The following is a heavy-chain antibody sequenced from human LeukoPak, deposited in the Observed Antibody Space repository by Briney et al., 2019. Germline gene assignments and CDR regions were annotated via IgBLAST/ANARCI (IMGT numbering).Heavy chain of an antibody. CDR3: AKDVRFLEWLHTFDY. J-gene: IGHJ4*02. CDR2: IRYDGSNK. CDR1: GFTFSSYG. V-gene: IGHV3-30*02. D-gene: IGHD3-3*01. Sequence: GGSLRLSCAASGFTFSSYGMHWVRQAPGKGLEWVAFIRYDGSNKYYADSVEGRFTISRDNSKNTLYLQMNSLRAEDTAVYYCAKDVRFLEWLHTFDYWGQGTLVTVSS.